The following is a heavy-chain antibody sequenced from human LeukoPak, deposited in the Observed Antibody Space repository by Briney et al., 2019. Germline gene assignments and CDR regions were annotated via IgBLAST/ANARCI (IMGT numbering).Heavy chain of an antibody. J-gene: IGHJ3*02. D-gene: IGHD4-17*01. CDR1: GFTFSSYA. Sequence: GGSLRLSCAASGFTFSSYAMSWVRQAPGKGLEWFSAISGSGGSTYYADSVKGRFTISRDNAKNSLHLQMNSLRAEDTAVYYCARSYGGAPGGFDIWGQGTIVTVSS. CDR2: ISGSGGST. CDR3: ARSYGGAPGGFDI. V-gene: IGHV3-23*01.